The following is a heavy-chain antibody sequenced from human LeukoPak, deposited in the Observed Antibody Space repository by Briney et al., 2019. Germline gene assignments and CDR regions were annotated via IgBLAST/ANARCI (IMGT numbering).Heavy chain of an antibody. Sequence: SQTLSLTCAISGDSVSSNSAAWNWIRQSPSRGLEWLGRTYYRSKWYNDHAISVKSRITINPDTSKNHFSLQLNSVTPEDTAEYYCAREPESCSSTYCDLDYWGQGTLVTVSS. V-gene: IGHV6-1*01. CDR1: GDSVSSNSAA. D-gene: IGHD2-2*01. CDR3: AREPESCSSTYCDLDY. J-gene: IGHJ4*02. CDR2: TYYRSKWYN.